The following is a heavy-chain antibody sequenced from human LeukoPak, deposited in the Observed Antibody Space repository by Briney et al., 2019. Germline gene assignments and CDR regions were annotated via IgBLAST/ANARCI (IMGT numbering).Heavy chain of an antibody. V-gene: IGHV4-30-4*01. J-gene: IGHJ4*02. CDR1: SGSISSGDYS. CDR2: IYYSGST. D-gene: IGHD1-1*01. CDR3: AREKTGNFDY. Sequence: SETLSLTCTVSSGSISSGDYSWSWIRQPPGKGLEWIGYIYYSGSTNYNPSLKSRVAISIDTSKSQFSLKLSSVTAADTAVYYCAREKTGNFDYWGLGTLVTVSS.